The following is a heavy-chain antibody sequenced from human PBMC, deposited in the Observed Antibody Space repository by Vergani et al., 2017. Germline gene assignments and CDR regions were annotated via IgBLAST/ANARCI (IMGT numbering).Heavy chain of an antibody. CDR3: AKCVELRYYDIWTGYFPADYYYGMDV. J-gene: IGHJ6*02. V-gene: IGHV3-66*03. CDR1: GFPINTNH. D-gene: IGHD3-9*01. Sequence: VQLVESGGGLIQPGGSLRLSCAASGFPINTNHMSWVRQAPGKGLEWVSVIFTDGSTCYADSVKGRFTIFRDNAKNTLFRHMNSLRAEETAVYYCAKCVELRYYDIWTGYFPADYYYGMDVWGQGTTVTVSS. CDR2: IFTDGST.